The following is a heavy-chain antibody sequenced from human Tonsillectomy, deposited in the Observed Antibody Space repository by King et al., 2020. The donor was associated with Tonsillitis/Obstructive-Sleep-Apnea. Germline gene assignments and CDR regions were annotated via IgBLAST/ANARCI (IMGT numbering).Heavy chain of an antibody. Sequence: LTLKESGPALVKPTQTLTLTCTFSGFSLSTSGVCVSWIRQPPGKALEWLARIDWDDDKYYSTSLKTRLTISKDTSKNQVVLTMTNMDPVDTATYYCARISLGGYSGYDPLGLFDYWGQGTLVTVSS. D-gene: IGHD5-12*01. J-gene: IGHJ4*02. CDR1: GFSLSTSGVC. CDR2: IDWDDDK. CDR3: ARISLGGYSGYDPLGLFDY. V-gene: IGHV2-70*15.